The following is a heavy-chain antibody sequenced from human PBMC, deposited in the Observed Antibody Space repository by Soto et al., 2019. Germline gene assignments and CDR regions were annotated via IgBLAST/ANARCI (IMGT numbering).Heavy chain of an antibody. CDR2: IKQDAREK. CDR1: GFSFSSYW. Sequence: EVQLVESGRGLVQPGGSLRLSCAASGFSFSSYWMTWVRQAPGKGLEWVANIKQDAREKYYVASVKGRFTISRDNGKNLLYLQMDSLTADDTAVYYCAGDGVRNGAYNGWLDPWGQGTLVTVSS. D-gene: IGHD3-16*01. V-gene: IGHV3-7*03. CDR3: AGDGVRNGAYNGWLDP. J-gene: IGHJ5*02.